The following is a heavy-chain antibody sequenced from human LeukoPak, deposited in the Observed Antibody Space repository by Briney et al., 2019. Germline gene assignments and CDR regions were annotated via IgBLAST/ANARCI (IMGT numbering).Heavy chain of an antibody. CDR1: GGTFSSYA. J-gene: IGHJ6*02. Sequence: SVKVSCKASGGTFSSYAISWVRQAPGQGLEWMGRIIPILGIANYAQKFQGRVTITADKSTSTAYMELSSLGSEDTAVYYCARVYYYGSGRDYYYGMDVWGQGTTVTVSS. CDR2: IIPILGIA. CDR3: ARVYYYGSGRDYYYGMDV. D-gene: IGHD3-10*01. V-gene: IGHV1-69*04.